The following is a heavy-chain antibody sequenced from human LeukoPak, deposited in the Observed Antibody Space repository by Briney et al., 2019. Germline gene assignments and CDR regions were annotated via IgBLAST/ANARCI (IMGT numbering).Heavy chain of an antibody. Sequence: GGSLRLSCAASGFILTNYAMSWVRQAPGKGLEWVSAISKSGVITYYADSVKGRFTISGDNSKNTLYLHMNSLRAEDTALYYCATRVGAGWGQGTLVTVSS. D-gene: IGHD6-13*01. CDR3: ATRVGAG. CDR2: ISKSGVIT. V-gene: IGHV3-23*01. J-gene: IGHJ4*02. CDR1: GFILTNYA.